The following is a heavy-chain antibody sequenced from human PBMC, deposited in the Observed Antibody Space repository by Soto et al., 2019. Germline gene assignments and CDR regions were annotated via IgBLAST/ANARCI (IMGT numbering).Heavy chain of an antibody. Sequence: GGSLRLSCAASGFTFSSYAMSWVRQAPGKGLEWVSAMSDSGSSTHYADSVKGRFTISRDNSKNTLFLQMNSLRAEDTAVYYCAKDLTTTGTVPYAMDIWGQGTTVTVSS. CDR1: GFTFSSYA. CDR2: MSDSGSST. J-gene: IGHJ6*02. V-gene: IGHV3-23*01. CDR3: AKDLTTTGTVPYAMDI. D-gene: IGHD1-1*01.